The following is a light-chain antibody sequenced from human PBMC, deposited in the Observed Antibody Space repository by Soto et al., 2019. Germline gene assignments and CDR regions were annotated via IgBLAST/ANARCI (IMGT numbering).Light chain of an antibody. CDR1: QGISNY. CDR2: AAS. V-gene: IGKV1-27*01. Sequence: DIQMTQSPSSLSASIGDRVTITCRASQGISNYLAWYQQKPGKVPKLLIYAASILYSGVPSRFIGSGSGTDFTLTISSLQPEDVATYYCQKYSSAPPWTFGQGTKVEIK. J-gene: IGKJ1*01. CDR3: QKYSSAPPWT.